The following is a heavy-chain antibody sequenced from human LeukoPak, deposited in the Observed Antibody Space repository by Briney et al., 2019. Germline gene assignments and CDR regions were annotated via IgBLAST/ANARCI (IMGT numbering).Heavy chain of an antibody. CDR1: GFIFSSYG. Sequence: PGGSLRLSCAASGFIFSSYGIHWVRQAPGKGLEWVAVVSFDGDNKYYADSVKDRFTISRDNSQNTLYLQLNSLRAEDTAVYYCARDWTLNYWGQGTLVTVSS. V-gene: IGHV3-30*19. D-gene: IGHD3/OR15-3a*01. J-gene: IGHJ4*02. CDR3: ARDWTLNY. CDR2: VSFDGDNK.